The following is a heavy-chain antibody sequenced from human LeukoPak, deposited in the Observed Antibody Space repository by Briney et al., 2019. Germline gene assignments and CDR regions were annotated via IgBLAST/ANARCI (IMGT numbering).Heavy chain of an antibody. CDR2: INHSGST. D-gene: IGHD6-13*01. J-gene: IGHJ4*02. V-gene: IGHV4-34*01. CDR1: GGSFSGYY. Sequence: SETLSLTCAVYGGSFSGYYWSWIRQPPGKGLEWIGEINHSGSTHYNPSLKSRVTISVDTSKNQFSLKLSSVTAADTAVYYCASSGYSSSWYYFDYWGQGTLVTVSS. CDR3: ASSGYSSSWYYFDY.